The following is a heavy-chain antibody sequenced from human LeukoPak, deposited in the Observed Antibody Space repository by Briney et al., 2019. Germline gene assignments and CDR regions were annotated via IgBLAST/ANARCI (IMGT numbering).Heavy chain of an antibody. J-gene: IGHJ2*01. D-gene: IGHD2-2*01. CDR3: ARPPSWDWYFGL. V-gene: IGHV4-39*01. Sequence: PSETLSLTCTVSGGSISSSSFYWGWIRQPPGKGLEWIGNIYYSGTTYYSPSLRSRVTISVDTSKNQFSLKLSSVTAADTAVYYCARPPSWDWYFGLWGRGTLVTVSS. CDR1: GGSISSSSFY. CDR2: IYYSGTT.